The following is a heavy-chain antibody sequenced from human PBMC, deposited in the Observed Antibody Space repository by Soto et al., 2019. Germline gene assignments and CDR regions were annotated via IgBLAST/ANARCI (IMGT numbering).Heavy chain of an antibody. V-gene: IGHV3-23*01. CDR3: GSDFWSGYYILEVARYYFDY. CDR2: ISGSGGST. CDR1: GFTFSSYA. Sequence: GGSLRLSCAASGFTFSSYAMSWVRQAPGKGLEWVSAISGSGGSTYYADSVKGRFTISRDNSKNTLYLQMNSLRAEDTAVYYCGSDFWSGYYILEVARYYFDYWGQGTLVTVSS. D-gene: IGHD3-3*01. J-gene: IGHJ4*02.